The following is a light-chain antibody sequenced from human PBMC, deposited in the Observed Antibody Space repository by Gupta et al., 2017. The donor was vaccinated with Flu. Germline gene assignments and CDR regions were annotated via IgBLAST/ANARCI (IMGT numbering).Light chain of an antibody. Sequence: QSALTQPASVSGSPGQSITISCTGTSSDVGGYNYVSWYQQHPGKAPKLMIYDVNSRPSGISNHFSGSQSGNTASLTISGLQAEDEADYYCSSYTSSSTWVFGGGTKLTVL. CDR2: DVN. V-gene: IGLV2-14*03. J-gene: IGLJ3*02. CDR1: SSDVGGYNY. CDR3: SSYTSSSTWV.